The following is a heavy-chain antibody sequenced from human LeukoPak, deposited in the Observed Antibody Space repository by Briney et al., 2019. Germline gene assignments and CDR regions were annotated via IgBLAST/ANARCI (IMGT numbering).Heavy chain of an antibody. CDR1: GFTVASNY. Sequence: PGGSLGLSCAASGFTVASNYVSWVRQAPGKGLEWVSLLYPNGNTYYADSVKGRFTISRDISKNTLSLQMNSLRAEDTAVNYCARTFRRGVAYKAGFFDYWGQGTLVTVAS. CDR2: LYPNGNT. CDR3: ARTFRRGVAYKAGFFDY. D-gene: IGHD3-10*01. V-gene: IGHV3-53*01. J-gene: IGHJ4*02.